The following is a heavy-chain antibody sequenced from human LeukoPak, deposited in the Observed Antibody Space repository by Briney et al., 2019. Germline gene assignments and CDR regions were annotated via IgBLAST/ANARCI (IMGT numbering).Heavy chain of an antibody. CDR3: ARLREIPVFGVVTKSTSYFDY. V-gene: IGHV3-53*01. J-gene: IGHJ4*02. D-gene: IGHD3-3*01. CDR1: GFSVSSNY. Sequence: GGSLRLSCAASGFSVSSNYMTWVRQAPGKGLEWVSVIYSGGTTYYADSVKGRFTISRDNAKNSLYLQMNSLRAEDTAVYYCARLREIPVFGVVTKSTSYFDYWGQGTLVTVSS. CDR2: IYSGGTT.